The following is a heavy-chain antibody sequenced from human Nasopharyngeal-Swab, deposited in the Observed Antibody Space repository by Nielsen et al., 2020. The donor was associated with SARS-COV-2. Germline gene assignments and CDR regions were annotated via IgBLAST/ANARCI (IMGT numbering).Heavy chain of an antibody. D-gene: IGHD3-16*01. V-gene: IGHV3-23*01. CDR2: ISGSGTDT. CDR1: GFTFSNYV. CDR3: ARGSRAGYTYIDS. J-gene: IGHJ4*02. Sequence: GGSLRLSCAASGFTFSNYVMSWVRQAPGKGLECVPAISGSGTDTYYADSVQGRFTISRDNSKNTLYLQMNSLGADDTAVYSCARGSRAGYTYIDSWGQGTLVTVS.